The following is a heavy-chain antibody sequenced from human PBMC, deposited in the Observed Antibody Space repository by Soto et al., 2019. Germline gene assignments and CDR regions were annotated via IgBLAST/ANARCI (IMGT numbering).Heavy chain of an antibody. J-gene: IGHJ4*02. Sequence: SETLSLTCTVSGGSISSYYWSWIRQPPGKGLEWIGYIYYSGSTNYNPSLKSRVTISVDTSKNQFSLKLSSVTAADTAVYYCASTKGGGSYDYWGQGTLVTVSS. CDR1: GGSISSYY. D-gene: IGHD3-10*01. CDR3: ASTKGGGSYDY. CDR2: IYYSGST. V-gene: IGHV4-59*01.